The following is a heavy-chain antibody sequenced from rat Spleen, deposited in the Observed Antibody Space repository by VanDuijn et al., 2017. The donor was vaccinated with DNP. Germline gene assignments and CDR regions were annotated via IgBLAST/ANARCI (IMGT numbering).Heavy chain of an antibody. J-gene: IGHJ2*01. CDR1: GVTFSDYN. V-gene: IGHV5-7*01. CDR2: ISYDGTRT. Sequence: EVQLVESGGGLVQPGRSLKLSCAASGVTFSDYNMAWVRQAPKKGLEWVATISYDGTRTNYRDSVKGRFTISRDNAKSTLYLQMDSLRSEDTATYYCATRSYDYNYFVFWGQGVMVTVSS. D-gene: IGHD1-6*01. CDR3: ATRSYDYNYFVF.